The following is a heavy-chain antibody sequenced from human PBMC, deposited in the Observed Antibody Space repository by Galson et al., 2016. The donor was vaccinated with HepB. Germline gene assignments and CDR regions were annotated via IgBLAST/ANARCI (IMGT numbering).Heavy chain of an antibody. CDR3: AREWGWYTF. Sequence: LRLSCAASGFSFSSYWMHWVRQAPGKGLVWVSRINSDGSTSDYADSVKGRFTVSRDNAKNTLYLQMNSLRAEDTAVYYCAREWGWYTFWGRGTLVTVSS. CDR2: INSDGSTS. V-gene: IGHV3-74*01. CDR1: GFSFSSYW. D-gene: IGHD2-2*02. J-gene: IGHJ4*02.